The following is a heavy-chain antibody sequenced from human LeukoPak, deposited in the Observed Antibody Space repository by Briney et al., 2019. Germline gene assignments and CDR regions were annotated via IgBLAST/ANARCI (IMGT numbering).Heavy chain of an antibody. D-gene: IGHD3-10*01. CDR1: GDSVSSNSAT. J-gene: IGHJ4*02. Sequence: SQTLSLTCAISGDSVSSNSATWNWIRQSPSRGLEWLGRTYYRSKWYNDYAESVKSRITINPDTSKNQFSLQLNSVTPEDTAVYYCARDPSITMVRGVIRAPFDYWGQGTLVTVSS. V-gene: IGHV6-1*01. CDR3: ARDPSITMVRGVIRAPFDY. CDR2: TYYRSKWYN.